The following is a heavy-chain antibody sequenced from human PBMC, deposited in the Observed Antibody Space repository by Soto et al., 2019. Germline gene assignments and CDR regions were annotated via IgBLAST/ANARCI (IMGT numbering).Heavy chain of an antibody. CDR2: ISWNSGSI. V-gene: IGHV3-9*01. CDR1: GFTFDDYA. CDR3: ANDYMWGGSTTSYYFDF. D-gene: IGHD3-10*01. J-gene: IGHJ4*02. Sequence: EVQLVESGGGLVQPGRSLRLSCAASGFTFDDYAMHWVRQAPGKGLEWVSGISWNSGSIGYADSVKGRFTISRDNAKNSLYLKMNSLRAEDTALYYCANDYMWGGSTTSYYFDFWGQGSLVTVSS.